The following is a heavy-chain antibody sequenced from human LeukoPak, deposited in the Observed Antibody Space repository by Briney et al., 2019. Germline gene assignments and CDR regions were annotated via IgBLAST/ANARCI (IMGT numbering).Heavy chain of an antibody. J-gene: IGHJ5*02. D-gene: IGHD3-16*01. CDR3: ARHYGP. CDR1: GGSFSGYY. V-gene: IGHV4-34*01. CDR2: IYYSGST. Sequence: SETLSLTCAVYGGSFSGYYWSWIRQPPGKGLEWIGSIYYSGSTYYNPSLKSRVTISVDTSKNQFSLKLSSVTAADTAVYYCARHYGPWGQGTLVTVSS.